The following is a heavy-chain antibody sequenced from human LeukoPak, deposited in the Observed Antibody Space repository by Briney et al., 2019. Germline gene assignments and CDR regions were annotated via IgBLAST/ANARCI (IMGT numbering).Heavy chain of an antibody. J-gene: IGHJ6*03. D-gene: IGHD4-11*01. CDR2: ISSSSSYI. Sequence: GGTLRLSCAGSGFSFSSHGMNWVRQAPGKGLEWVSSISSSSSYIYYADSVKGRFTISRDNAKNSLYLQMNSLRAEDTAVYYCAREIDYSNVYYYYYYMDVWGKGTTVTVSS. V-gene: IGHV3-21*01. CDR1: GFSFSSHG. CDR3: AREIDYSNVYYYYYYMDV.